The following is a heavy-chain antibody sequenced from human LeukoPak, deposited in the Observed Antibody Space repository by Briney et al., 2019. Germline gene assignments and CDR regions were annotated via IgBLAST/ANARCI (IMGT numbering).Heavy chain of an antibody. Sequence: ASVTVSCKSSGYTFTCYYMHWVRQAPGQGLEWMGWINPNSGGTNYAQKFQGRVTMTRDTSISTAYMELSRLRSDDTAVYYCARGTRRIVVVVAATNWFDPWGQGTLVTVSS. J-gene: IGHJ5*02. D-gene: IGHD2-15*01. V-gene: IGHV1-2*02. CDR3: ARGTRRIVVVVAATNWFDP. CDR1: GYTFTCYY. CDR2: INPNSGGT.